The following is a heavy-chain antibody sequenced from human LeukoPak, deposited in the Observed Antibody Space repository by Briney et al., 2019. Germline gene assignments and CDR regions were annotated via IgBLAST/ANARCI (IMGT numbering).Heavy chain of an antibody. CDR1: GFTFSSYA. D-gene: IGHD1-26*01. CDR2: IRDSGSST. CDR3: AKYGPQDSGSSHFDY. Sequence: GGSLRLSCAASGFTFSSYAMSWVRQAPGKGLEWVSAIRDSGSSTHYADSVKGRFTTSRDNSENTLFLQMNSLRAEDTAIYYCAKYGPQDSGSSHFDYWGQGALVTVSS. J-gene: IGHJ4*02. V-gene: IGHV3-23*01.